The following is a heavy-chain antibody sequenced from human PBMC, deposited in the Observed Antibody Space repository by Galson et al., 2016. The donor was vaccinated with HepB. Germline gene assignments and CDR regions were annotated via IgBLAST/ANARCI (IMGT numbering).Heavy chain of an antibody. Sequence: SLRLSCAASGFIFSDYYTSWIRQTPGKGLEWLAHISSRGATIYYPDSLKGRFTISRDNAKNSPYLQMNSLRAEDTAVYYCARGKGGSFLDHWGQGAQVTVSS. CDR2: ISSRGATI. V-gene: IGHV3-11*01. CDR3: ARGKGGSFLDH. J-gene: IGHJ4*02. CDR1: GFIFSDYY. D-gene: IGHD1-26*01.